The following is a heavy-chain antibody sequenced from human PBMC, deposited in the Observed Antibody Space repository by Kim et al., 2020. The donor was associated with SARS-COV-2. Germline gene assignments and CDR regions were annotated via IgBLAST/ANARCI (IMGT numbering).Heavy chain of an antibody. V-gene: IGHV4-39*01. Sequence: SETLSLTCTVSGGSISSSSYYWGWIRQPPGKGLEWIGSIYYSGSTYYNPSLKSRVTISVDTSKNQFSLKLSSVTAADTAVYYCAGSAEQLIVYFDYWGQGTLVTVSS. CDR1: GGSISSSSYY. CDR3: AGSAEQLIVYFDY. CDR2: IYYSGST. J-gene: IGHJ4*02. D-gene: IGHD6-13*01.